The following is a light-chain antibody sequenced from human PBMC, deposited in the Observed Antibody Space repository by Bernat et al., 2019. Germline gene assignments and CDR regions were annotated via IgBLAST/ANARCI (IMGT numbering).Light chain of an antibody. V-gene: IGKV3-20*01. Sequence: EIVLTQSPGTLSLSPGERATLSCRASQTVPKTYISWYQQKPGQAPRLLIYGASSRATDPPDRFTGSGSATDFTLTINRLDPGDFAVYYCQEYGSAHQITFGGGTKVEI. CDR3: QEYGSAHQIT. CDR2: GAS. J-gene: IGKJ4*01. CDR1: QTVPKTY.